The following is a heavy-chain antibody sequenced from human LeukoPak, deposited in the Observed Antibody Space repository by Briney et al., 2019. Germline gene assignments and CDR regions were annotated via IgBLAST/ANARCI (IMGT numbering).Heavy chain of an antibody. CDR2: INYSGNT. Sequence: SETLSLTCTVSGGSINRYYWSWIRQPPGKGLEWIGYINYSGNTNYNPSLKSRVTISVDTSKNQFSLKPSSVTAADTAVYYCARSRAWEALRGYSYGIDYWGQGTLVTVSS. D-gene: IGHD5-18*01. CDR1: GGSINRYY. CDR3: ARSRAWEALRGYSYGIDY. J-gene: IGHJ4*02. V-gene: IGHV4-59*01.